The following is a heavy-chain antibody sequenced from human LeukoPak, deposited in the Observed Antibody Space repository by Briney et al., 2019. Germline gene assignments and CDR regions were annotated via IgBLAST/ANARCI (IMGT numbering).Heavy chain of an antibody. CDR1: GGTFSSYA. Sequence: ASVKVSCKASGGTFSSYAISWVRQAPGQGLEWMGGIIPIFGTANYAQKFQGRVTITADESTSTAYMELSSLRSEDTAVYYCARMQADYYDSSGHRGGFDYWGQGTLVTVSS. CDR3: ARMQADYYDSSGHRGGFDY. V-gene: IGHV1-69*13. CDR2: IIPIFGTA. J-gene: IGHJ4*02. D-gene: IGHD3-22*01.